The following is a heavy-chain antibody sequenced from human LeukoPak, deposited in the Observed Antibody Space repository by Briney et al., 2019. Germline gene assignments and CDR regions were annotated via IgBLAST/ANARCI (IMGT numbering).Heavy chain of an antibody. CDR1: GYTFTSYG. CDR2: ISAYNGNT. Sequence: ASVKVSCKASGYTFTSYGISWVRQAPGQGLEWMGWISAYNGNTNYAQKFQGRVTITADKSTSTAYMELSSLRSEDTAVYYCARDSYYYGSGSHNFDYWGQGTLVTASS. J-gene: IGHJ4*02. D-gene: IGHD3-10*01. CDR3: ARDSYYYGSGSHNFDY. V-gene: IGHV1-18*01.